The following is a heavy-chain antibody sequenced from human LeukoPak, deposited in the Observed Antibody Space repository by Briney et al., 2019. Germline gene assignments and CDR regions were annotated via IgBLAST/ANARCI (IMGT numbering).Heavy chain of an antibody. Sequence: GGSLRLSCAASGFTFSSYAMSWVRQAPGKGLEWVSAISGSGGSTYYADSVKGRFTISRDNSKNTLYLQVNSLRAEDTAVYYCAKNGVYCSGTTCYIDYWGQGTLVTVSS. CDR2: ISGSGGST. CDR3: AKNGVYCSGTTCYIDY. D-gene: IGHD2-2*02. CDR1: GFTFSSYA. J-gene: IGHJ4*02. V-gene: IGHV3-23*01.